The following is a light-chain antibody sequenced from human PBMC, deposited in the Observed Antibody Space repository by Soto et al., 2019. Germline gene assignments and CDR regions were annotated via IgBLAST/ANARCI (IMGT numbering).Light chain of an antibody. V-gene: IGKV1-27*01. Sequence: DIQMTQSPSSLSASVGDRVTITCWASQDISNYLAWYQQKPGKVPKLLIYAAFTLHSGVPSRFSGSGSGTDFTLTISGLQPEDVANYYCQNYNGAPWTFGQGTKVEIE. CDR2: AAF. J-gene: IGKJ1*01. CDR1: QDISNY. CDR3: QNYNGAPWT.